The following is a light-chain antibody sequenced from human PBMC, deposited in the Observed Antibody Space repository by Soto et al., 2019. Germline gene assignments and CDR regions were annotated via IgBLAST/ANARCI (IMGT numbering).Light chain of an antibody. CDR1: QSVRSN. CDR2: DAS. V-gene: IGKV3-15*01. Sequence: EIVLTQSPATLSVSPGERATLSCRASQSVRSNLAWYQQKAGQAPSLLIFDASTRATNIPARFSGSGSGTEFTLTIRSLKPEDFAVDYCQQYGSSGTFGQGTKVDIK. CDR3: QQYGSSGT. J-gene: IGKJ1*01.